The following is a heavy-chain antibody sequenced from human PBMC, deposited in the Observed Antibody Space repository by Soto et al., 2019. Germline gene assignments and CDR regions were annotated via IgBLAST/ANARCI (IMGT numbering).Heavy chain of an antibody. CDR2: IHYSGST. Sequence: PSSTLSLTCTFSGDSIGTTHSYWAWIRQSPGKGLEWIGNIHYSGSTYYMPSLRSRVTLSVDTSKNQFSLRLTSVTAEDTAVYYCARHEGNGNVWPLDYWGQGILVTVS. CDR3: ARHEGNGNVWPLDY. J-gene: IGHJ4*02. CDR1: GDSIGTTHSY. D-gene: IGHD2-8*01. V-gene: IGHV4-39*01.